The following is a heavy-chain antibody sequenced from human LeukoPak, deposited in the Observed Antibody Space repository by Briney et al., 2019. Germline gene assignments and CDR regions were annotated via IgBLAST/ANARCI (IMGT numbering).Heavy chain of an antibody. Sequence: GGSLRLSCAASGFTFSSHAMSWVRQAPGKGLEWVGLIRDKPDGGTTDYAAPVKGRFTISRDDSKSMLYLQMNSLKTEDTAVYYCTTDNAPGMDVWGQGTTVTVSS. CDR1: GFTFSSHA. V-gene: IGHV3-15*01. J-gene: IGHJ6*02. CDR3: TTDNAPGMDV. D-gene: IGHD2-2*01. CDR2: IRDKPDGGTT.